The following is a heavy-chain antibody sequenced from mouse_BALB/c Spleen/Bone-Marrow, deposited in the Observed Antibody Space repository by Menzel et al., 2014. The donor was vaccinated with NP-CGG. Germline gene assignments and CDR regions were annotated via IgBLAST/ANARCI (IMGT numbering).Heavy chain of an antibody. CDR3: AIWLPLAY. D-gene: IGHD2-2*01. V-gene: IGHV14-3*02. J-gene: IGHJ3*01. Sequence: EVQLQQSGAELVKPGASVKLSCTASGFNIKDTYMHWVKQRPEQGLEWIGRIDLANGNTKYDPKFQGKATITADTSSNTAYLQLSSLTSENTAVYYCAIWLPLAYWGQRTLVTVSA. CDR2: IDLANGNT. CDR1: GFNIKDTY.